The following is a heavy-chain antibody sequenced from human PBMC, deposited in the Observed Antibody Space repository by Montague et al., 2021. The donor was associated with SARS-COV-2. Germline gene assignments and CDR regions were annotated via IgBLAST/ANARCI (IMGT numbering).Heavy chain of an antibody. CDR1: GFTFSTYT. V-gene: IGHV3-21*01. J-gene: IGHJ6*02. CDR2: ITASSIYI. CDR3: ARDHHYDILTGYYGD. D-gene: IGHD3-9*01. Sequence: SLRLSCAASGFTFSTYTMNWVRQAPGQGLEWVSSITASSIYIYYADSVKGRFTISRDNAKNSLYLQMNSLRAEDTAVYYCARDHHYDILTGYYGDWGQGTTVTVSS.